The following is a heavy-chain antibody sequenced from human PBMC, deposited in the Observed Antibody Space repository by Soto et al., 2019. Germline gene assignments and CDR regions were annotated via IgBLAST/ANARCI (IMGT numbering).Heavy chain of an antibody. V-gene: IGHV1-69*01. CDR2: IIPTFGTV. Sequence: QVQLVQSGPEVKVPGSSVKVSCQASGGTFANFAITWVRQAPGQGLEWVGGIIPTFGTVDYAQSFQGRVTITADESAGTSYMELYSLRSDDTAIYYWARMDPSLFGGGEWFDPWGQGTLVTVSS. D-gene: IGHD3-16*01. CDR1: GGTFANFA. J-gene: IGHJ5*02. CDR3: ARMDPSLFGGGEWFDP.